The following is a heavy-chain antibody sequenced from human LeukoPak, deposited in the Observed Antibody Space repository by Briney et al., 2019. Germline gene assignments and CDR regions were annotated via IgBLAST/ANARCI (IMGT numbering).Heavy chain of an antibody. J-gene: IGHJ3*01. CDR2: ISSSGSTI. CDR3: ARDYYDSSIHTSR. CDR1: GLTFSDYY. Sequence: GGSLRLSCAASGLTFSDYYMSWIRQAPGKGLEGVSYISSSGSTIYYADSVKGRFTISRDNAKDSLYLQMNSLRAEDTAVYYCARDYYDSSIHTSRWGQGTMVTVSS. V-gene: IGHV3-11*01. D-gene: IGHD3-22*01.